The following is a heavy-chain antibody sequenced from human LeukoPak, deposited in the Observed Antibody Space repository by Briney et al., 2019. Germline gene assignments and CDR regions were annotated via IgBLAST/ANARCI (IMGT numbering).Heavy chain of an antibody. CDR2: ISSSGSTI. J-gene: IGHJ4*02. D-gene: IGHD3-9*01. V-gene: IGHV3-48*03. Sequence: PGGSLRPSCAASGFTFSSYEMNWVRQAPGKGLEWVSYISSSGSTIYYADSVKGRFTISRDNAKNSLYLQMNSLRAEDTAVYYCARERDILTGFDYWGQGTLVTVSS. CDR3: ARERDILTGFDY. CDR1: GFTFSSYE.